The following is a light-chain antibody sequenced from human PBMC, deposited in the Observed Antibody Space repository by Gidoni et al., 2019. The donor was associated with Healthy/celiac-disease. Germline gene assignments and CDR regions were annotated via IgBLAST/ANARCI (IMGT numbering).Light chain of an antibody. J-gene: IGKJ3*01. CDR1: QSVSSSY. CDR2: GAS. CDR3: QQYGSPFT. V-gene: IGKV3-20*01. Sequence: EIVLTQSPGTLSLSPGERATLSCRASQSVSSSYLAWYQQKPGQAPRLLIYGASSRATGIPDRVSGSGSGTDVTLTISRLESEDFAVYYCQQYGSPFTFGPGTKVDIK.